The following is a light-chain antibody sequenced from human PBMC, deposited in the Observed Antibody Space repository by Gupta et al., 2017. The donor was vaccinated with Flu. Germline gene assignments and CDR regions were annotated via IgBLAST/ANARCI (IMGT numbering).Light chain of an antibody. CDR2: LAS. J-gene: IGKJ1*01. V-gene: IGKV2-28*01. CDR1: QSLLHINGYNY. Sequence: ETVMTQSPLALSVTPGEAASISCRSSQSLLHINGYNYLDWYLQKPGQPPQLLIYLASKRASGVPDRFSGSGSGTIFTLKISRVEAEDVGIYYCRQALQTPRTFGRGTKVEIK. CDR3: RQALQTPRT.